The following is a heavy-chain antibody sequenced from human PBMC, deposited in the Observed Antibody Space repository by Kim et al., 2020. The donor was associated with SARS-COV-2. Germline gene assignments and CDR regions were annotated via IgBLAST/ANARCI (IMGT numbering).Heavy chain of an antibody. CDR2: VYYSGTT. D-gene: IGHD6-19*01. CDR3: ARLYGSSGWYGHYGMDV. V-gene: IGHV4-39*02. CDR1: GGSVSSSSYY. J-gene: IGHJ6*02. Sequence: SETLSLTCTVSGGSVSSSSYYWGWIRQPPGKGLEWIGTVYYSGTTYYNPSLKSRVTISVDTSKNHFSLKLSSVTAADTAVYYCARLYGSSGWYGHYGMDVWGQGTTVTVSS.